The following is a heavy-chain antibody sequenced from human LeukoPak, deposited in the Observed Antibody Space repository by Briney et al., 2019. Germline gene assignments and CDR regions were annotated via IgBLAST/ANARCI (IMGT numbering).Heavy chain of an antibody. D-gene: IGHD2-15*01. J-gene: IGHJ4*02. CDR2: ISYDGSNK. CDR3: ASPPGNVLVVVAAEILYY. Sequence: PGGSLRLSCAASGFTFSSYAMHWVRQAPGKGLEWVAVISYDGSNKYYADSVKGRFTISRDNSKNTLYLQMNSLRAEDTAVYYCASPPGNVLVVVAAEILYYWGQGTLVTVSP. V-gene: IGHV3-30*04. CDR1: GFTFSSYA.